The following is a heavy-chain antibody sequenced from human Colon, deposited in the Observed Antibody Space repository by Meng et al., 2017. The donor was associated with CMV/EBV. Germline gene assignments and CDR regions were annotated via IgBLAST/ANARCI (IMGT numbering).Heavy chain of an antibody. CDR1: GFTFITYS. D-gene: IGHD3-16*01. CDR3: ARIAYGLDV. J-gene: IGHJ6*02. Sequence: GGSLRLSCAASGFTFITYSMSWVRQAPGKGLEWVASIGSGSSYIYYADSVKGRFTISRDNVKKSLYLQMDSLGAEDTAVYYCARIAYGLDVWGQGTTVTVS. V-gene: IGHV3-21*01. CDR2: IGSGSSYI.